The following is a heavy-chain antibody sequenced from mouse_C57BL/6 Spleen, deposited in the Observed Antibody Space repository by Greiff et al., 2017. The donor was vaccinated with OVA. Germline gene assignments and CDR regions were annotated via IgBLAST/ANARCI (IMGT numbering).Heavy chain of an antibody. V-gene: IGHV1-76*01. Sequence: QVQLQQSGAELVRPGASVKLSCKASGYTFTDYYINWVKQRPGQGLEWIARIYPGSGNTYYNEKFKGKATLTAEKSSSTAYMQLSSLTSEDSAVYFCARDSSGFVYWGQGTTLTVSS. J-gene: IGHJ2*01. D-gene: IGHD3-2*02. CDR1: GYTFTDYY. CDR2: IYPGSGNT. CDR3: ARDSSGFVY.